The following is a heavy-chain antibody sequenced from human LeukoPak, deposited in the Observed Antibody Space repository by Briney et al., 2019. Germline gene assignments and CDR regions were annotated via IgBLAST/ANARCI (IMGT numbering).Heavy chain of an antibody. CDR3: VRDGVGAPPFDY. D-gene: IGHD1-26*01. CDR1: GFTFSSHW. J-gene: IGHJ4*02. V-gene: IGHV3-74*01. CDR2: IKSDGSSV. Sequence: PGGSLRLSCAASGFTFSSHWMHWVRQTPGKGLVWVSRIKSDGSSVDYADSVKGRFTISRDNAKNTLYLQMNSLRAEDMAVYYCVRDGVGAPPFDYWGQGALVIVSS.